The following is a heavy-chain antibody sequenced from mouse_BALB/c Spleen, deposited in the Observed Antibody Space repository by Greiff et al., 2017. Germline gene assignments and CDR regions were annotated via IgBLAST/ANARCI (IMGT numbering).Heavy chain of an antibody. CDR2: ISSGGSYT. Sequence: EVQLQESGGGLVKPGGSLKLSCAASGFTFSSYAMSWVRQSPEKRLAWVAEISSGGSYTYYPDTVTGRFTISRDNAKNTLYLEMSSLRSEDTAMYYCARDGVYAMDYWGQGTSVTVSS. J-gene: IGHJ4*01. CDR1: GFTFSSYA. CDR3: ARDGVYAMDY. V-gene: IGHV5-9-4*01.